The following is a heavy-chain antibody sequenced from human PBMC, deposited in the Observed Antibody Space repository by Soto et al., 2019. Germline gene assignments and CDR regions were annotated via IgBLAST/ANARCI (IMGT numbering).Heavy chain of an antibody. CDR3: ARDLGSGSSSWYYFDY. CDR1: GYTFTSYY. D-gene: IGHD6-13*01. CDR2: INPSGGST. V-gene: IGHV1-46*01. Sequence: ASVKVSCKASGYTFTSYYMHWVRQAPGQGLEWMGIINPSGGSTSYAQKFQSRVTMTRYTSTSTVYMELSSLRSEDTAVYYCARDLGSGSSSWYYFDYWGQGTLVTVS. J-gene: IGHJ4*02.